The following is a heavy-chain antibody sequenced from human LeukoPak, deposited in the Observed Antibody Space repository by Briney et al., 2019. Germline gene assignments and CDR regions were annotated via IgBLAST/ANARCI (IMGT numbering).Heavy chain of an antibody. J-gene: IGHJ6*02. Sequence: GGSLRLSCAASGFTFSSYWMHWVRQAPGKGLVWVSRINSDGSSTSYADSVKGRFTISRDNAKNTLYLQMNSLRAEDTAVYYCARLQAGTDYYYGMDVWGQGTTVTVSS. CDR2: INSDGSST. D-gene: IGHD6-19*01. V-gene: IGHV3-74*01. CDR3: ARLQAGTDYYYGMDV. CDR1: GFTFSSYW.